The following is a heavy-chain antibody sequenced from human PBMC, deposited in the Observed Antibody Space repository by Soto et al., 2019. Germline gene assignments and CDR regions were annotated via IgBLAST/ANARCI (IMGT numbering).Heavy chain of an antibody. CDR2: INHSGST. Sequence: QVQLQQWGAGLLKPSETLSLTCAVYGGSFSAYYWSWIRQPPGKGLEWSGEINHSGSTTYNPSLMSRLTISVDRSKNQFSLKLSSVTAADTALYYCARGIGYAGVDYWGQGTLVTVSS. CDR1: GGSFSAYY. CDR3: ARGIGYAGVDY. J-gene: IGHJ4*02. D-gene: IGHD5-12*01. V-gene: IGHV4-34*01.